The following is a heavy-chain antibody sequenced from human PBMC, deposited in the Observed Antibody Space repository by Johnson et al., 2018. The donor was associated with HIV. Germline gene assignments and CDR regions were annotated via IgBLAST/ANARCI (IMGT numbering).Heavy chain of an antibody. CDR2: IKSKTDGGTT. V-gene: IGHV3-15*01. CDR3: TTDDVVPPAFDI. D-gene: IGHD2-15*01. Sequence: VQLVESGGGLIQPGGSLRLSCAASGFTVSTKYMTWVRQAPGKGLEWVGRIKSKTDGGTTDYAAPVKGRFAISRDDSKHMLYLQMNSLKTEDTAVYYCTTDDVVPPAFDIWGQGTMVTVSS. CDR1: GFTVSTKY. J-gene: IGHJ3*02.